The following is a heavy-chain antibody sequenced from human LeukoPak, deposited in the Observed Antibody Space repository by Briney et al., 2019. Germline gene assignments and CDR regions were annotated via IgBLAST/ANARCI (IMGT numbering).Heavy chain of an antibody. CDR1: GFTFSSYA. D-gene: IGHD3-22*01. Sequence: TGGSLRLSCAASGFTFSSYAMSWVRQAPGKGLEWVSTITTSGDGTSYADSVKGRFTISRDNSKNTLYLQMNSLRAEDTAVYYCAKGDYYDSRGAFDIWGQGTMVTVSS. CDR2: ITTSGDGT. V-gene: IGHV3-23*01. J-gene: IGHJ3*02. CDR3: AKGDYYDSRGAFDI.